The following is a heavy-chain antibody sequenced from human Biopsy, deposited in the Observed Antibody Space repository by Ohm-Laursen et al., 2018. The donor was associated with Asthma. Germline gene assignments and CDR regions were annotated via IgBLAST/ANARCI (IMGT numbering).Heavy chain of an antibody. CDR3: ARGDSSGWSHYYFDY. Sequence: SLRLSCAASGFTVSRDHMFWVRQAPGKGPEWVSVIYSGGTSDTADSVRGRFTISRDFYKNTLYLQMDSLRAEDTAVYYCARGDSSGWSHYYFDYRGQGTLVTVSS. D-gene: IGHD6-19*01. J-gene: IGHJ4*02. CDR2: IYSGGTS. V-gene: IGHV3-53*01. CDR1: GFTVSRDH.